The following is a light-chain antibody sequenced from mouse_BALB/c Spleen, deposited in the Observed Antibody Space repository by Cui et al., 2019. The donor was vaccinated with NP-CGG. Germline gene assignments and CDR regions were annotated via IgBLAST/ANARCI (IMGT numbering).Light chain of an antibody. V-gene: IGLV1*01. Sequence: QAVVTHESALTTSPDETVTLTCRSNTGAVTTSNYANWVQAKPDHLFTGLIGGTNNRAPGVPARFSGSLIGDKAALTITGAQTEDEAIYFCALWYSNHWVFGGGTKLTVL. CDR2: GTN. J-gene: IGLJ1*01. CDR3: ALWYSNHWV. CDR1: TGAVTTSNY.